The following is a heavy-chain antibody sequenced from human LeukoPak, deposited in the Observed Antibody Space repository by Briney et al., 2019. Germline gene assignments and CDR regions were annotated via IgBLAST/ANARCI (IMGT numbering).Heavy chain of an antibody. CDR2: ISWNSGSI. J-gene: IGHJ4*02. Sequence: GRSLRLSCAASGFTFDDYAMHWVRQARGKGLEGVSGISWNSGSIGYADSVKGRFTISRDNAKNSLYLQMNSLRAEDMALYYCAKDLSAITGTTSSGFDYWGQGTLVTVSS. V-gene: IGHV3-9*03. D-gene: IGHD1-7*01. CDR1: GFTFDDYA. CDR3: AKDLSAITGTTSSGFDY.